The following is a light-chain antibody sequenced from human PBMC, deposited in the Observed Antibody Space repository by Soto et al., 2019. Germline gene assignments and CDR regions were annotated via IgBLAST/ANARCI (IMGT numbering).Light chain of an antibody. CDR2: EVS. Sequence: QSALTQPPSASGSPGQSVTISCTGTSSDVGGYNYVSWYQQHPGKAPKLMIYEVSKRPSGVADRFSGSKSGITASLTVSGLQAYDEAGYYCSSYAGSNNLVFGGGTKVTVL. CDR1: SSDVGGYNY. CDR3: SSYAGSNNLV. V-gene: IGLV2-8*01. J-gene: IGLJ3*02.